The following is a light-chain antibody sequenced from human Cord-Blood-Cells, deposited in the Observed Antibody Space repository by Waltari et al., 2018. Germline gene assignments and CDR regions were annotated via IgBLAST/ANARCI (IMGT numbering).Light chain of an antibody. CDR1: QSVSSY. CDR2: DAS. J-gene: IGKJ3*01. V-gene: IGKV3-11*01. Sequence: EIVLTQSPATLSFSPGERATLSCRASQSVSSYLAWYQQKPGQAPRLLIYDASNRATGIPARFSGSGSGTDFTLTISSLEPEDFAVYYCQQRRGTFGPGTKVDIK. CDR3: QQRRGT.